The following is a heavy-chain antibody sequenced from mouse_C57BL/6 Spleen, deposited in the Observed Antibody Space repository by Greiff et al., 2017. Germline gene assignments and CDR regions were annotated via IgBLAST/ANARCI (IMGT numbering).Heavy chain of an antibody. D-gene: IGHD2-4*01. CDR1: GYTFTSYT. CDR2: INPSSGYT. J-gene: IGHJ2*01. Sequence: VQLQQSGAELARPGASVKMSCKASGYTFTSYTMHWVKQRPGQGLEWIGYINPSSGYTKYNQKFKDKATLTADKSSSTAYMQLSSLTSEDSAVYYCARGALDYDDFDYWGQGTTLTVSS. V-gene: IGHV1-4*01. CDR3: ARGALDYDDFDY.